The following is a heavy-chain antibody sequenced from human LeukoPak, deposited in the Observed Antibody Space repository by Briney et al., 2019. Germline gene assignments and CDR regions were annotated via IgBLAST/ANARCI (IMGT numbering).Heavy chain of an antibody. D-gene: IGHD3-10*01. Sequence: GGSLRLSCAASGFTFSSYEMNWVRQAPGKGLEWVSYISSGSSSIFYADSVKGRFTISRDNAKNSLYLQMNSLRAEDTAVYYCARGHSAPDYWGQGTLVTVSA. CDR2: ISSGSSSI. V-gene: IGHV3-48*03. CDR1: GFTFSSYE. J-gene: IGHJ4*02. CDR3: ARGHSAPDY.